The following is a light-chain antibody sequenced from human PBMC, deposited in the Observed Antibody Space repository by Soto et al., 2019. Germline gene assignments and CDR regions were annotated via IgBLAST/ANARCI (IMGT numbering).Light chain of an antibody. J-gene: IGLJ1*01. V-gene: IGLV2-14*03. Sequence: QSALTQPASVCGSPGESITISCTGTSSDVGGYNSVSWYQHHPGKAPKLILYDVADRPSGVSYRFSGSKSSNTASLTISGLQAADEADYFCSSFTSSMTNVFGSGTKVTVL. CDR2: DVA. CDR3: SSFTSSMTNV. CDR1: SSDVGGYNS.